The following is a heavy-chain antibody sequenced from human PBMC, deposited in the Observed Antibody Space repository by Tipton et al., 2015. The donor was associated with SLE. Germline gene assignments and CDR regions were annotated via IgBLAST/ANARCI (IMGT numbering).Heavy chain of an antibody. V-gene: IGHV4-31*02. J-gene: IGHJ4*02. D-gene: IGHD3-10*01. CDR3: ARVRGGSTVDY. CDR2: IFFTGST. Sequence: LRLSCAASGFTFSNYAMGWVRQAPGKGLEWVGYIFFTGSTNYNPSLKSRVSISIDKSYNQFSLNLFSVTAADTAVYYCARVRGGSTVDYWGQGTLVTVSS. CDR1: GFTFSNYA.